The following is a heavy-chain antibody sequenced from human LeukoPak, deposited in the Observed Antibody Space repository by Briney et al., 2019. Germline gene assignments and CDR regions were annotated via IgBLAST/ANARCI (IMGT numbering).Heavy chain of an antibody. CDR1: GFTFSNAW. J-gene: IGHJ4*02. D-gene: IGHD6-19*01. Sequence: GGSLRLSCAASGFTFSNAWMNWVRQAPGKGLEWVSSISSSSSYIYYADSVKGRFTISRDNAKNSLYLQMNSLRAEDTAVYYCAKPLSSGWYIFDYWGQGTLVTVSS. CDR3: AKPLSSGWYIFDY. CDR2: ISSSSSYI. V-gene: IGHV3-21*01.